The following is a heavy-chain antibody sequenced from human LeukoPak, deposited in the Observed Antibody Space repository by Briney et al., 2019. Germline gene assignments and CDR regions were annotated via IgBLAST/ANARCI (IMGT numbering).Heavy chain of an antibody. CDR1: GYTFTGYY. V-gene: IGHV1-2*06. CDR3: ARRQYYYDSSGYLGY. J-gene: IGHJ4*02. D-gene: IGHD3-22*01. Sequence: ASVKVSCKASGYTFTGYYMHWARQAPGQGLEWMGRINPNSGGTNYAQKFQGRVTMTRDTSISTAYMELSRLRSDDTAVYYCARRQYYYDSSGYLGYWGQGTLVTVSS. CDR2: INPNSGGT.